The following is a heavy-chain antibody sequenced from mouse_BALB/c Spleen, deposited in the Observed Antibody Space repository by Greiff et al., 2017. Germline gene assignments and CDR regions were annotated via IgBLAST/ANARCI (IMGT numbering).Heavy chain of an antibody. CDR1: GFNIKDPY. CDR3: AREEDY. CDR2: IDPANGNT. Sequence: VQLQQSGAELVKPGASVKLSCTASGFNIKDPYMHWVKQRPEQGLEWIGRIDPANGNTKYDPKFQGKATITADTSSNTAYLQLSSLTSEDTAVYYCAREEDYWGQGTAVTVSS. V-gene: IGHV14-3*02. J-gene: IGHJ4*01.